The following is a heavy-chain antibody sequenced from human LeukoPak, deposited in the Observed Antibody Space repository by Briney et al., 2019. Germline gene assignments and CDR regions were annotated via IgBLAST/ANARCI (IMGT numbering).Heavy chain of an antibody. Sequence: GGSLRLSCAVSGFTVSSNYMSWVRQAPGKGLEWVSVIYSGTNTYYADSVKGRFIISRDNPQNMLYLQMNSLRAEDTAVYYCARVASGTLDYWGQGTLVTVSS. CDR2: IYSGTNT. CDR3: ARVASGTLDY. D-gene: IGHD6-25*01. J-gene: IGHJ4*02. CDR1: GFTVSSNY. V-gene: IGHV3-53*01.